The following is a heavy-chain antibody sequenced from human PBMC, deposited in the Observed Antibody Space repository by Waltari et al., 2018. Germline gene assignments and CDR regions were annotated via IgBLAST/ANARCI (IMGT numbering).Heavy chain of an antibody. J-gene: IGHJ6*02. CDR2: IDWDDDE. CDR1: GFSLSTSGMR. V-gene: IGHV2-70*04. CDR3: ALAGATHYYYGMDV. Sequence: QVTLKESGPALVKPTQTLTLTCTFSGFSLSTSGMRVSWIRQPPGKALEWLARIDWDDDEFYSTSLETRLAISKDTSKNQVVLTMTNMDPVDTATYYCALAGATHYYYGMDVWGQGTTVTVSS. D-gene: IGHD1-26*01.